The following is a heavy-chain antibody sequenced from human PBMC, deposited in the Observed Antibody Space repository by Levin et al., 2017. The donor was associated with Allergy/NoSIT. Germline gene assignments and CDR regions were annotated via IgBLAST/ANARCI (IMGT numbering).Heavy chain of an antibody. CDR2: INHSGST. CDR3: ARGRYDFWSGYYKTTGGVVDY. CDR1: GGSFSGYY. Sequence: PSETLSLTCAVYGGSFSGYYWSWIRQPPGKGLEWIGEINHSGSTNYNPSLKSRVTISVDTSKNQFSLKLSSVTAADTAVYYCARGRYDFWSGYYKTTGGVVDYWGQGTLVTVSS. D-gene: IGHD3-3*01. V-gene: IGHV4-34*01. J-gene: IGHJ4*02.